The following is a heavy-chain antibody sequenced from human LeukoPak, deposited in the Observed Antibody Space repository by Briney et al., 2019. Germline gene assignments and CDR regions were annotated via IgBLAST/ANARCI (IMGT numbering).Heavy chain of an antibody. V-gene: IGHV1-18*04. J-gene: IGHJ4*02. CDR3: ARDSGSSTYYFDY. CDR2: ISAYNGNT. Sequence: ASVKVSCKTSGYTFTGYYLHWVRQAPGQGLEWMGWISAYNGNTNYAQKLQGRVTMTTDTSTSTAYMELRSLRSDDTAVYYCARDSGSSTYYFDYWGQGTLVTVSS. CDR1: GYTFTGYY. D-gene: IGHD6-6*01.